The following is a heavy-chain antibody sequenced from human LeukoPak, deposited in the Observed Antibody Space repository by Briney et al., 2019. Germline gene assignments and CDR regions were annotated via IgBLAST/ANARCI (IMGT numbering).Heavy chain of an antibody. CDR2: IYTSGST. J-gene: IGHJ4*02. V-gene: IGHV4-4*07. D-gene: IGHD2-2*01. CDR1: GGSISSYY. Sequence: SETLSLTCTVSGGSISSYYWSWIRQPAGKGLEWIGRIYTSGSTNYNPSLKSRVTMSVDTSKNQFSLKLSSVTAADTAVYYCARSGDIVVVPAAKTFDYWGQGTLVTVSS. CDR3: ARSGDIVVVPAAKTFDY.